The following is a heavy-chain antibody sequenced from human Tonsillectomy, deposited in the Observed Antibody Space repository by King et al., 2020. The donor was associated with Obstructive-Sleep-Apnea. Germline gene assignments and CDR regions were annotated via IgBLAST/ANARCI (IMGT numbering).Heavy chain of an antibody. CDR1: GGSISTYY. Sequence: VQLQESGPGLVKPSETLSLTCTVSGGSISTYYWSWIRQPPGKGLEWIGYIYYSVTTNYNPSLKSRVTISVDTSKNQFSLKLTSLTAADTAVYYCARALVGSTYDYWDQGTLITVSS. D-gene: IGHD1-26*01. CDR3: ARALVGSTYDY. V-gene: IGHV4-59*01. J-gene: IGHJ4*02. CDR2: IYYSVTT.